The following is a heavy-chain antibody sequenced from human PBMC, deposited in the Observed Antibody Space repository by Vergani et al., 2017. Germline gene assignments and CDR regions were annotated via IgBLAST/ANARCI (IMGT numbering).Heavy chain of an antibody. Sequence: EVQLLESGGGLVQPGGSLRLSCAASGFTFSSYAMTWVRQAPGKGLEWVSSIIFSGESTYYADSVKGRFTISRDNSKNTLYLQMNSLRAEDTAVYYCAKETYCSSSTCPHVWGQGTLVTVSS. J-gene: IGHJ4*02. CDR3: AKETYCSSSTCPHV. D-gene: IGHD2-2*01. CDR1: GFTFSSYA. CDR2: IIFSGEST. V-gene: IGHV3-23*01.